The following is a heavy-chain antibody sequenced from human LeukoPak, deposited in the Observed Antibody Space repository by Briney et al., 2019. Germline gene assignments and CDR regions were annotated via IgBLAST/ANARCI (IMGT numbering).Heavy chain of an antibody. CDR1: GFTFSSYS. V-gene: IGHV3-21*01. CDR3: AREDGYNSKLWDY. D-gene: IGHD5-24*01. CDR2: ISSSSRYI. J-gene: IGHJ4*02. Sequence: GGSLRLSCAASGFTFSSYSMNWVRQAPGKGLEWVSSISSSSRYIYYADSVKGRFTISRDNAKNSLYLQMNSLRAEDTAVYYCAREDGYNSKLWDYWGQGTLVTVSS.